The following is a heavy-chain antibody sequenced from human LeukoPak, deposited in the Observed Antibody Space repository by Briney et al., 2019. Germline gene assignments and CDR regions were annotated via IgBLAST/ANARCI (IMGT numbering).Heavy chain of an antibody. CDR2: IYYSGST. D-gene: IGHD3-22*01. Sequence: SQTLSLTCTVSGGSISSGDYYWSWIRQPPGKGPEWIGYIYYSGSTYYNPSLKSRVTISVDTSKNQFSLKLSSVTAADTAVYYCARGDLVLYDSSGYYPDAFDIWGQGTMVTVSS. CDR1: GGSISSGDYY. J-gene: IGHJ3*02. V-gene: IGHV4-30-4*01. CDR3: ARGDLVLYDSSGYYPDAFDI.